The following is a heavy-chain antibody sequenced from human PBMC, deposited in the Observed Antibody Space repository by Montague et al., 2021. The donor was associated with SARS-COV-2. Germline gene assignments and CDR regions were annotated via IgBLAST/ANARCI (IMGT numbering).Heavy chain of an antibody. CDR3: VGAPNEYYFDY. Sequence: SETLSLTCDVYGGSFSRYFWSWIRQPPGRGPELIGHISPTRSTRYNPSLDSQVTISLDTSKSRLSLELTSVTVADTSIYFCVGAPNEYYFDYWGQGTPVSVSS. V-gene: IGHV4-34*01. J-gene: IGHJ4*02. CDR2: ISPTRST. D-gene: IGHD3-16*01. CDR1: GGSFSRYF.